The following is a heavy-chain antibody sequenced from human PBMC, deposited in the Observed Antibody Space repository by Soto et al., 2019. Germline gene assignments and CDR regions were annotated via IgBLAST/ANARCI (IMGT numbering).Heavy chain of an antibody. V-gene: IGHV5-51*01. CDR2: IYPGDSDT. CDR1: GYSFTSYW. Sequence: LGESLKISCKGSGYSFTSYWIGWVRQMPGKGLEWMGIIYPGDSDTRYSPSFQGQVTISADKSISTAYLQWSSLKASDTAMYYCARAIVVVVAATRYYFDYWGQGTLVTVSS. D-gene: IGHD2-15*01. J-gene: IGHJ4*02. CDR3: ARAIVVVVAATRYYFDY.